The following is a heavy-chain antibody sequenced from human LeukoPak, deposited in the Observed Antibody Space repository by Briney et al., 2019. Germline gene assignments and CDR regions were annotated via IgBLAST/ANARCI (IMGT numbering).Heavy chain of an antibody. J-gene: IGHJ4*02. Sequence: SVKVSCKASGGTFSSYAISWVRQAPGQGLEWMGGIIPIFGTANYAQKFQGRVTITADESTSTAYMELSSLRSEDTAVYYCARGDRSVASPLVVVYWGQGTLVTVSS. D-gene: IGHD2-2*01. CDR1: GGTFSSYA. V-gene: IGHV1-69*13. CDR2: IIPIFGTA. CDR3: ARGDRSVASPLVVVY.